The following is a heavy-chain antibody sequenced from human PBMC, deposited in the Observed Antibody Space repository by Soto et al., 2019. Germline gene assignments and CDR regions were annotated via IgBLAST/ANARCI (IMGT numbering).Heavy chain of an antibody. CDR1: GFTFTSSA. CDR2: IVVGSGNT. V-gene: IGHV1-58*01. Sequence: ASVKVSCKASGFTFTSSAVQWVRQARGQRLEWIGWIVVGSGNTNYAQKFQERVTITRDMSTSTAYMELSSLRSEDTAVYYCAAEGSGFRGSFKRMYYFDYWGQGTLVTVSS. D-gene: IGHD1-26*01. J-gene: IGHJ4*02. CDR3: AAEGSGFRGSFKRMYYFDY.